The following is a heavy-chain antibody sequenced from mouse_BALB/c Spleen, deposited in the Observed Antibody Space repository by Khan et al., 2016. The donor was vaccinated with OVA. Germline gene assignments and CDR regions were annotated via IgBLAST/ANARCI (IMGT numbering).Heavy chain of an antibody. CDR2: INPTTDYT. CDR1: GYTFTSYW. Sequence: QVQLKQSGAELAKPGASVKMSCKASGYTFTSYWMHWVKLRPGQGLEWIGYINPTTDYTEYNQIFKDKATLTADKSSSTAYMQLSRLTSADSACYNCGSRGRDSGWFTYWGQRNLGTVSA. J-gene: IGHJ3*01. CDR3: GSRGRDSGWFTY. D-gene: IGHD3-2*02. V-gene: IGHV1-7*01.